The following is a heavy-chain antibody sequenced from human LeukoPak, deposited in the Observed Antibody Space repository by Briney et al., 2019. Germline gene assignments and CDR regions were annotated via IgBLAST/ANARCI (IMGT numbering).Heavy chain of an antibody. CDR1: NGSISSYY. Sequence: SETXPLTCTVSNGSISSYYWSWIRQXPRKRPEWIGYIDYSGNTHFNPSLRSRSTMSLDTSMRQFFLRLSSVTAADSAVYFCARGDYIRGNIHYNAEYFQHWGQGIPVTVSS. J-gene: IGHJ1*01. D-gene: IGHD3-16*01. V-gene: IGHV4-59*01. CDR3: ARGDYIRGNIHYNAEYFQH. CDR2: IDYSGNT.